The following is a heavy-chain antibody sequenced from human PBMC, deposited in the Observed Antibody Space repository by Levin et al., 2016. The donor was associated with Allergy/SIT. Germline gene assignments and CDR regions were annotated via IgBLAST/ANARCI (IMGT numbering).Heavy chain of an antibody. D-gene: IGHD3-10*01. J-gene: IGHJ6*03. CDR2: ISAYNGNT. CDR3: ARGIINYYYMDV. V-gene: IGHV1-18*01. Sequence: WVRQAPGQGLEWMGWISAYNGNTNYAQKLQGRVTMTTDTSTSTAYMELRSLRSDDTAVYYCARGIINYYYMDVWGKGTTVTVSS.